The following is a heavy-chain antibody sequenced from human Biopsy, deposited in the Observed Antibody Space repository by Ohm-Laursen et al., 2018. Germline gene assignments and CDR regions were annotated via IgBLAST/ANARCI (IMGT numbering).Heavy chain of an antibody. CDR2: ISNSGTT. Sequence: GTLSLTCTLSGASVRSHFLTWIRQPPGKGLQWIGSISNSGTTKSSPSLKSRVNISLHTSNTQLSLKLTSVTAADTAVYYCARLSTLFGVADFTDDWGQGTLVTVSS. V-gene: IGHV4-59*08. D-gene: IGHD3-3*01. CDR1: GASVRSHF. J-gene: IGHJ4*02. CDR3: ARLSTLFGVADFTDD.